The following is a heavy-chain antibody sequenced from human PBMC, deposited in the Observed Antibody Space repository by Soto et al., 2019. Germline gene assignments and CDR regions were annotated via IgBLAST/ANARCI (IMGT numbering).Heavy chain of an antibody. Sequence: QVQLVQSGAEVKKPGASVKVSCKASGYTFNGYYIHWVRQAPGQGLEWMGWINPISGGTNYAQKFQGRVTMTRDTSIHTVYMDLSRLKADDTAVYYCARNYYDSSDRDYLDYWGQGTLVTVSS. D-gene: IGHD3-22*01. CDR2: INPISGGT. V-gene: IGHV1-2*02. CDR1: GYTFNGYY. CDR3: ARNYYDSSDRDYLDY. J-gene: IGHJ4*02.